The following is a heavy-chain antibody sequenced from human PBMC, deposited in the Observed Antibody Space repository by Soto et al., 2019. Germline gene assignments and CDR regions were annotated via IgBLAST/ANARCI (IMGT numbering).Heavy chain of an antibody. Sequence: ASVKVSCKASGGTFSSYAISWVRQAPGQGLEWMGGIIPIFGTANYAQKFQGRVTITADESTSTAYMELSSLRSEDTAVYYCGTMVRGVMIGYYYYGMDVWGKGTTVTVSS. J-gene: IGHJ6*04. CDR3: GTMVRGVMIGYYYYGMDV. V-gene: IGHV1-69*13. CDR1: GGTFSSYA. CDR2: IIPIFGTA. D-gene: IGHD3-10*01.